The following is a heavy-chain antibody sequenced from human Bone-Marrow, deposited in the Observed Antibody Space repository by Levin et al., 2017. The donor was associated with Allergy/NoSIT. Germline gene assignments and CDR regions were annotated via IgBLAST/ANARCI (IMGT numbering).Heavy chain of an antibody. Sequence: ETLSLTCTVSGGSISSSYYWGWIRQPPGRGLEWIAYIYYSGTSYYTPSLGSRITISVDTSKNQLSLKMSSVTAADTAVYYCARHGPAYYNDWSDAFDVWGQGTMVTVSS. J-gene: IGHJ3*01. CDR3: ARHGPAYYNDWSDAFDV. CDR2: IYYSGTS. CDR1: GGSISSSYY. V-gene: IGHV4-39*01. D-gene: IGHD3-9*01.